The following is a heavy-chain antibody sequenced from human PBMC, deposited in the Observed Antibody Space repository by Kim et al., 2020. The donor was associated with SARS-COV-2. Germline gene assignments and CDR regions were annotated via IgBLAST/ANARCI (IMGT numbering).Heavy chain of an antibody. Sequence: ASVKVSCKASGYTFTDYYIHWVRQAPGQGLEWMGWINPYSGDTTYAQKFKGRVTMTRDTSISTPYVELSSLRSDDTAVYYCARSAHFWSGHYLDFWGQGTLITV. D-gene: IGHD3-3*01. CDR2: INPYSGDT. CDR1: GYTFTDYY. V-gene: IGHV1-2*02. CDR3: ARSAHFWSGHYLDF. J-gene: IGHJ4*02.